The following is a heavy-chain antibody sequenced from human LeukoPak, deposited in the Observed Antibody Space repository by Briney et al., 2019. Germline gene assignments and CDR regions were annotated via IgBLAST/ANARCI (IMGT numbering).Heavy chain of an antibody. CDR3: ARDASYSSGWSRWFDP. V-gene: IGHV4-39*07. D-gene: IGHD6-19*01. CDR1: GGSIRSSSYY. CDR2: IYYSGST. Sequence: PSETLSLTCTVSGGSIRSSSYYWGWIRQPPGKGLEWIGSIYYSGSTYYNPSLKSRVTISVDTSKNQFSLKLSSVTAADTAVYYCARDASYSSGWSRWFDPWGQGTLVTVSS. J-gene: IGHJ5*02.